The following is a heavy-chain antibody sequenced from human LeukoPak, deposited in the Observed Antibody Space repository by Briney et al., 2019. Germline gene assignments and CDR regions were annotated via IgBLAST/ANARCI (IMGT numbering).Heavy chain of an antibody. V-gene: IGHV3-23*01. Sequence: GGSLRLSCAASGFTFSNYAMGWVRQAPGKGLGWVSGISGMVDSTTYADSVKGRFTVSRDNSKNTLYLQMTSLRAEDTAIYFCAKDPSRTLGYCNGGSCYSGYYFDYWGQGTLVTVSS. D-gene: IGHD2-15*01. CDR3: AKDPSRTLGYCNGGSCYSGYYFDY. CDR1: GFTFSNYA. CDR2: ISGMVDST. J-gene: IGHJ4*02.